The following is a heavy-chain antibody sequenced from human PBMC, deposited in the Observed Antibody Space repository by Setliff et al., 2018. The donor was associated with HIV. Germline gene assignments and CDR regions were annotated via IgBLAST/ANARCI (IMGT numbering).Heavy chain of an antibody. CDR2: IY. Sequence: SETLSLTCSVSGGSISTYHWSWIRQPPGKGLEWIGYIYNPSLKSRVTMSVDTSKNQFSLNLNSVTAADTAIYYCARAPFPVAGFDYFDHWGQGTQVTVSS. CDR3: ARAPFPVAGFDYFDH. D-gene: IGHD6-19*01. CDR1: GGSISTYH. J-gene: IGHJ4*02. V-gene: IGHV4-59*12.